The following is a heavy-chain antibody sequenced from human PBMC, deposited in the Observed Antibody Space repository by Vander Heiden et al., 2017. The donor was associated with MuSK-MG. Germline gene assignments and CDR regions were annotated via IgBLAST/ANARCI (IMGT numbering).Heavy chain of an antibody. CDR2: IYWDDDK. V-gene: IGHV2-5*02. CDR3: AHRPGYTSSWHSFDY. J-gene: IGHJ4*02. D-gene: IGHD6-13*01. Sequence: QITLKESGPTLVKPTQPLTLTCTFSGFSLSSSGVGVGWIRQPPGKALEWLALIYWDDDKRYSPSLQSRLTITKDTSRNQVVLTMTNLDPLDTATYYCAHRPGYTSSWHSFDYWGQGSLVTVSS. CDR1: GFSLSSSGVG.